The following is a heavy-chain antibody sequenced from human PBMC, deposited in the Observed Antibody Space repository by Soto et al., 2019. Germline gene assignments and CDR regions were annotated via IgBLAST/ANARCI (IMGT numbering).Heavy chain of an antibody. CDR1: GFTFSSYA. V-gene: IGHV3-23*01. J-gene: IGHJ4*02. D-gene: IGHD6-19*01. CDR2: ISGSGGST. CDR3: ARGGFSGWTWFDY. Sequence: GGSLRLSCAASGFTFSSYAMGWVRQAPGKGLEWVSAISGSGGSTYYADSVKGRFTISRDNSKNTLYLQMNSLRAEDTAVYYCARGGFSGWTWFDYWGQGTLVTVSS.